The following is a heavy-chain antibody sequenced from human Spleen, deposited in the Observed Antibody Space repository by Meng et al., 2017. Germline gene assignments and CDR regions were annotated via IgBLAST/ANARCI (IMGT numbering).Heavy chain of an antibody. Sequence: QVQLVESGGGVVQPGRSLRLSCAASGFIFRNYAMHWARQAPGKGLEWVAVISYDGSYKNYADSVKGRFTISRDNSKNTLYLQMDSLRAEDTAVYYCAKETSDSSAFYRYDIWGQGSLVTVSS. CDR3: AKETSDSSAFYRYDI. CDR2: ISYDGSYK. CDR1: GFIFRNYA. J-gene: IGHJ4*02. V-gene: IGHV3-30-3*01. D-gene: IGHD3-22*01.